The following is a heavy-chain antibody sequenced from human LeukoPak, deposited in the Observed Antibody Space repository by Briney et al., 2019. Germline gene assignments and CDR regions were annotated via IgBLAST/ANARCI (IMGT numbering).Heavy chain of an antibody. CDR2: IYHSGST. CDR1: GYSISSGYY. Sequence: SETLSLTCAVSGYSISSGYYWGWIRQPPGEGLEWIGSIYHSGSTYYNPSLKSRVTISVDTSKNQFSLKLSSVTAADTAVYYCARGTSWIQLSDANWFDPWGQGTLATVSS. V-gene: IGHV4-38-2*01. CDR3: ARGTSWIQLSDANWFDP. D-gene: IGHD5-18*01. J-gene: IGHJ5*02.